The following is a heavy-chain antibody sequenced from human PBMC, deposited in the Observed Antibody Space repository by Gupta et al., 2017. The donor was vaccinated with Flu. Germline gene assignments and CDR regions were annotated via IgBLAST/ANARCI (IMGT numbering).Heavy chain of an antibody. V-gene: IGHV1-69-2*01. Sequence: VQQAPGKGLAWMGLVDPEDGETKYGEKFQDRVTITADTSTDTAYMELNSLRSEDTAVYYCARVKDRGSDGMDVWGQGTPVTVSS. J-gene: IGHJ6*02. D-gene: IGHD3-10*01. CDR2: VDPEDGET. CDR3: ARVKDRGSDGMDV.